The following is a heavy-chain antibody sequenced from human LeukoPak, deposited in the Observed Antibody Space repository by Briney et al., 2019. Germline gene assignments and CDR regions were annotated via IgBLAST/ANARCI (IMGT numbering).Heavy chain of an antibody. D-gene: IGHD3-3*01. CDR3: ARQGVVLRFLEWLPYFDY. V-gene: IGHV5-51*01. CDR1: GYSFTSYW. Sequence: GESLKISCKGSGYSFTSYWIGWVRQMPGKGLEWMGIIYPGDSDTRYSPSFQGQVTISADKSISTAYLQWSSLKASDTAMYYCARQGVVLRFLEWLPYFDYWGQGTLVTVSS. CDR2: IYPGDSDT. J-gene: IGHJ4*02.